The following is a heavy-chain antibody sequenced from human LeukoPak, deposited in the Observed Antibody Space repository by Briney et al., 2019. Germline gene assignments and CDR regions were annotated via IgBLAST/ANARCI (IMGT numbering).Heavy chain of an antibody. CDR1: GLTFSSYA. V-gene: IGHV3-23*01. CDR2: IVGSGGST. CDR3: AKGSSGSGSYRFDN. J-gene: IGHJ4*02. Sequence: PGGSLRLSCAASGLTFSSYAMSWVRQAPGKGLEWVSAIVGSGGSTYYADSVKGRFTISRDNSKNTLYLQMNSLRAEDTAVYYCAKGSSGSGSYRFDNWGQGTLVTVSS. D-gene: IGHD1-26*01.